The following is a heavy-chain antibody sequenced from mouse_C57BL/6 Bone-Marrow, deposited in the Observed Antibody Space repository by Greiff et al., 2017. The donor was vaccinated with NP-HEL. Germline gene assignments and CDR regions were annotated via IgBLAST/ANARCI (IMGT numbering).Heavy chain of an antibody. CDR1: GYSITSGYY. CDR3: ARAYGNYLDY. V-gene: IGHV3-6*01. D-gene: IGHD2-10*02. J-gene: IGHJ2*01. CDR2: ISYDGSN. Sequence: DVQLQESGPGLVKPSQSLSLTCSVTGYSITSGYYWNWIRRFPGNKLEWVGSISYDGSNKYSPSLKNRISITRDTSKNQFFLKLNSVTAEDTATYYCARAYGNYLDYWGQGTTLTVSS.